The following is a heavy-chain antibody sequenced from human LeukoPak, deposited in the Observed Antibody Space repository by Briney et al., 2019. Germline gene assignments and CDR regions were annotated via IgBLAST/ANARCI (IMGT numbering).Heavy chain of an antibody. J-gene: IGHJ4*02. D-gene: IGHD3-10*01. CDR1: GGSISSYY. CDR3: ARVGQIGFGELLFDY. V-gene: IGHV4-59*08. CDR2: IYYSGSA. Sequence: SETLSLTCTVSGGSISSYYWSWIRQPPGKGLEWIGYIYYSGSANYNPSLKSRVTISVDTSKNQFSLKLSSVTAADTAVYYCARVGQIGFGELLFDYWGQGTLVTVSS.